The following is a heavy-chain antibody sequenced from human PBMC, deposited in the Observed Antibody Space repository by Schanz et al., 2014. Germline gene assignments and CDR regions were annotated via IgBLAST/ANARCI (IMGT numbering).Heavy chain of an antibody. CDR1: GGTFSSFG. Sequence: VQLEQSGAEVKKPGSSVKVSCKASGGTFSSFGINWVRQAPGQGLEWMGRIIPSLGIANYAQKFQGRVTITADKSTSTAYMELTSLRSEDTAVYYCARDGGEVVRGVIEGVNHYYYGMDVWGQGTTVTVSS. CDR2: IIPSLGIA. D-gene: IGHD3-10*01. J-gene: IGHJ6*02. CDR3: ARDGGEVVRGVIEGVNHYYYGMDV. V-gene: IGHV1-69*04.